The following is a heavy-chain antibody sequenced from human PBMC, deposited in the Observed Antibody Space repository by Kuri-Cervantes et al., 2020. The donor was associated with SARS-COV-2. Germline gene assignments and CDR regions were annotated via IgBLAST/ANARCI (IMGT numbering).Heavy chain of an antibody. CDR2: IYYSGST. Sequence: GSLRLSCTVSGGSISSYYWSWIRQPPGKGLEWIGYIYYSGSTNYNPSLKSRVTISVDTSKDRFSLKLSSVTAADTAVYYCARLRGAVAEGFGYWGQGTLVTVSS. CDR1: GGSISSYY. CDR3: ARLRGAVAEGFGY. J-gene: IGHJ4*02. V-gene: IGHV4-59*12. D-gene: IGHD6-19*01.